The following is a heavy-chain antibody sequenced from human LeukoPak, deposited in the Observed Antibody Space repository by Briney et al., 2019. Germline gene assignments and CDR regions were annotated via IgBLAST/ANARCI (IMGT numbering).Heavy chain of an antibody. D-gene: IGHD3-10*01. CDR3: ARGLNRRPRIYYGSGSYYNWFDP. CDR2: MNPNSGNT. Sequence: ASVKVSCKASGYTFTSYDINWVRQATGQGLEWMGWMNPNSGNTGYAQKFQGRVTMTRNTSISTAYMELSSLRSEDTAVYYCARGLNRRPRIYYGSGSYYNWFDPWGQGTLVTVSS. V-gene: IGHV1-8*01. CDR1: GYTFTSYD. J-gene: IGHJ5*02.